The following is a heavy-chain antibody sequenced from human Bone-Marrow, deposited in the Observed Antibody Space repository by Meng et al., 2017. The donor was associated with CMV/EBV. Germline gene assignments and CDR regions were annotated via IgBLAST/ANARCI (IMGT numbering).Heavy chain of an antibody. J-gene: IGHJ6*02. Sequence: GESLKISCAASGFTFSSYDMHWVRQATGKGLEWVSAIGTAGDTYYPGSVKGRSTISRENAKNSLYLQMNSLRAGDTAGYYCARDLREARYYYGMDVWGQGTTVTVSS. CDR2: IGTAGDT. D-gene: IGHD1-26*01. V-gene: IGHV3-13*01. CDR3: ARDLREARYYYGMDV. CDR1: GFTFSSYD.